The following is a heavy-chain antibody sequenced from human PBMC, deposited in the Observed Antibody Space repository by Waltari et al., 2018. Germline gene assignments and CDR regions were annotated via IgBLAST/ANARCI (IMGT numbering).Heavy chain of an antibody. CDR2: IVVGIGNT. J-gene: IGHJ4*02. CDR3: AAALRLGELSPPDY. Sequence: QMQLVQSGPEVKKPGTSVKVSCKASGFTFTSSAVQWVRQARGQRLEWIGWIVVGIGNTNYAQKFQERVTITRDMSTSTAYMELSSLRSEDTAVYYCAAALRLGELSPPDYWGQGTLVTVSS. V-gene: IGHV1-58*01. D-gene: IGHD3-16*02. CDR1: GFTFTSSA.